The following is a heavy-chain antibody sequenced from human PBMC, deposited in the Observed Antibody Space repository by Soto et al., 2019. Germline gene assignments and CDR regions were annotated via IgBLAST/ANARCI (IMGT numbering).Heavy chain of an antibody. V-gene: IGHV3-9*01. CDR3: AKVYYHGSGGNAYYFDY. J-gene: IGHJ4*02. CDR2: IGWNSDSI. D-gene: IGHD3-10*01. CDR1: XXXFDXXX. Sequence: GGSLRLSCXASXXXFDXXXMHXXXQVPGKGLEWVSXIGWNSDSIGYADSVRGRFTISRDNAKNSLYLQMNSLRAEDTALYYCAKVYYHGSGGNAYYFDYWGQGTLVTVSS.